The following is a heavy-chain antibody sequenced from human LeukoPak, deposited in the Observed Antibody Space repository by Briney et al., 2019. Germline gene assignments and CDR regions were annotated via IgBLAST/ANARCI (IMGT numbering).Heavy chain of an antibody. Sequence: SETLSLTCTVSGGSISSYYWSWIRQPAGRGLEWIGRIYTSGNTNYNPSLKSRVTMSGDTSKNHFSLKLTSVTAADTAVYYCARGPATRGGLPPGSFDIWGQGTLVTVSS. CDR2: IYTSGNT. CDR3: ARGPATRGGLPPGSFDI. J-gene: IGHJ3*02. CDR1: GGSISSYY. V-gene: IGHV4-4*07. D-gene: IGHD3-9*01.